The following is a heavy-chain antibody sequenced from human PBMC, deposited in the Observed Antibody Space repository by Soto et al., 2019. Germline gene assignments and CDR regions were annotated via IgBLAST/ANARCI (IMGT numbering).Heavy chain of an antibody. CDR2: IYYSGST. D-gene: IGHD6-13*01. Sequence: SETLSLTCTVSGGSISSYYWRWIRQPPGKGLEWIGHIYYSGSTNYNPSPKSRVTISVDTSKNQFSLKLSSVTAADTAVYYCARMKSLSSWYNYYYYGMDVWGQGTTVTVSS. J-gene: IGHJ6*02. V-gene: IGHV4-59*08. CDR3: ARMKSLSSWYNYYYYGMDV. CDR1: GGSISSYY.